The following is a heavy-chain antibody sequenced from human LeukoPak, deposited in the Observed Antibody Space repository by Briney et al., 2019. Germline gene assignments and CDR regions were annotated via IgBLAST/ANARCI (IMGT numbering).Heavy chain of an antibody. CDR1: GFTFSNAW. Sequence: GGSLRLSCAASGFTFSNAWMSWVRQAPGKGLEWVGRIKSKTDGGTTDYAAPVKGRFTISRDDSKNTLYLQMNSLKTEDTAVYYCTTEPSFGRVIALFDYWGQGTLVTVSS. V-gene: IGHV3-15*01. CDR3: TTEPSFGRVIALFDY. CDR2: IKSKTDGGTT. J-gene: IGHJ4*02. D-gene: IGHD3-16*02.